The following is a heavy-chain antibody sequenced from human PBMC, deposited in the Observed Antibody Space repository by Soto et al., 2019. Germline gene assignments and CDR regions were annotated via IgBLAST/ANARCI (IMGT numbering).Heavy chain of an antibody. CDR3: VRQGLNRMSPVPATSDY. CDR2: IHPGDSDT. J-gene: IGHJ4*02. CDR1: GYIFTDYW. V-gene: IGHV5-51*01. Sequence: GESLKISCKGSGYIFTDYWIAWVRQMPGKGLEWMGNIHPGDSDTRYTPSFHGQVTISVDRSTSTAYLQWSSLEASDTAIYYCVRQGLNRMSPVPATSDYWGQGTLVTVSS. D-gene: IGHD2-15*01.